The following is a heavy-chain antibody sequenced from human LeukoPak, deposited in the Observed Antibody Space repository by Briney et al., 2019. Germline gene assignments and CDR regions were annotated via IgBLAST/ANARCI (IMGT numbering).Heavy chain of an antibody. Sequence: GGSLRLSCAASGFTFSSYAMSWVRQAPGKGLEWVSAISGSGGSTYYADSVKGRFTISRDNSKNTLYLQMNSLRAEDTAVYYCAKDRGRYYDSNGYYWGHYFDSWGQGILVTVST. J-gene: IGHJ4*02. CDR3: AKDRGRYYDSNGYYWGHYFDS. CDR2: ISGSGGST. CDR1: GFTFSSYA. D-gene: IGHD3-22*01. V-gene: IGHV3-23*01.